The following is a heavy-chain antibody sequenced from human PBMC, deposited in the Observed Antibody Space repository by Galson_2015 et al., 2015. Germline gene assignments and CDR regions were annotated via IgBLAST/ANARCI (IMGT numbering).Heavy chain of an antibody. J-gene: IGHJ6*02. V-gene: IGHV5-51*03. CDR1: GYSFTTYW. CDR2: IYPGDSNI. D-gene: IGHD3-10*01. CDR3: ARSSSMVRGTIYYGMDV. Sequence: QSGAEVKKPGESLKISCKGSGYSFTTYWIGWVRQMPGKGLEWMGIIYPGDSNIKYNPSFQGQVTISADRSTSTAYLQWSSLKASDTAMYYCARSSSMVRGTIYYGMDVWGQGTTVTVSS.